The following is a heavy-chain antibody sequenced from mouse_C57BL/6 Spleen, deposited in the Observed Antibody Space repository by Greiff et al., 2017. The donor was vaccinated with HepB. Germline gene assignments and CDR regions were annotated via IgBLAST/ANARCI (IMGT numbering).Heavy chain of an antibody. CDR2: ISSGGSYT. V-gene: IGHV5-6*01. J-gene: IGHJ1*03. D-gene: IGHD1-1*01. CDR3: ARQDYYGSSRYFDV. Sequence: EVQLQESGGDLVKPGGSLKLSCAASGFTFSSYGMSWVRQTPDKRLEWVATISSGGSYTYYPDSVKGRFTISRDNAKNTLYLQMSSLKSEDTAMYYCARQDYYGSSRYFDVWGTGTTVTVSS. CDR1: GFTFSSYG.